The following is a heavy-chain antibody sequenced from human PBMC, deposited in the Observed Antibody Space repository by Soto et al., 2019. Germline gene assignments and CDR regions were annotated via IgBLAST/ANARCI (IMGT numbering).Heavy chain of an antibody. D-gene: IGHD5-12*01. CDR1: GYTFTSYA. V-gene: IGHV1-3*01. Sequence: ASVKVSCKASGYTFTSYAMHWVRQAPGQRLEWMGWINAGNGNTKYSQKFQGRVTITRDTSASTAYMELSSLRSEDTAVYYCAREIYSGYPGVNYYYYMDVWGKGTTVTVSS. CDR2: INAGNGNT. J-gene: IGHJ6*03. CDR3: AREIYSGYPGVNYYYYMDV.